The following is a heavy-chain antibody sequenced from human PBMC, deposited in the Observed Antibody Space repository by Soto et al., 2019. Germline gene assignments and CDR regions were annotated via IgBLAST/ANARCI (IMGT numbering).Heavy chain of an antibody. CDR1: GGSISSGGYS. Sequence: QLQLQASGSGLVKPSQTLSLTCAVSGGSISSGGYSWTWIRQPPGKGLEWIGYIYHSASTYYNPSLKIRVTRSVDRSKNQFSLNLSSVTAADTAVYYCARVPDYWGQGTLVTVSS. CDR2: IYHSAST. J-gene: IGHJ4*02. CDR3: ARVPDY. V-gene: IGHV4-30-2*01.